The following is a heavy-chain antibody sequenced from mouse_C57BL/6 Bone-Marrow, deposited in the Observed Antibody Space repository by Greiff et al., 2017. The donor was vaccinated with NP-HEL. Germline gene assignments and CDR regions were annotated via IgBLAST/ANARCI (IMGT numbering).Heavy chain of an antibody. CDR3: AIGLLLYYFDY. CDR2: INPYNGGT. V-gene: IGHV1-19*01. D-gene: IGHD1-1*01. CDR1: GYTFTDYY. Sequence: VQLQQSGPVLVKPGASVKMSCKASGYTFTDYYMNWVKQSHGKSLEWIGVINPYNGGTSYNQKFKGKATLTVDKSSSTAYMELNSLTSEDSAVYYCAIGLLLYYFDYWGQGTTLTVSS. J-gene: IGHJ2*01.